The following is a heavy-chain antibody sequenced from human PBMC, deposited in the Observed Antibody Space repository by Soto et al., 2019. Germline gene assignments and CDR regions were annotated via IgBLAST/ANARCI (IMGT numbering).Heavy chain of an antibody. CDR1: GFTFSSYA. D-gene: IGHD3-10*01. CDR3: ARDSGDYGAGSYYIS. V-gene: IGHV3-30-3*01. CDR2: ISYDGSNK. Sequence: QVQLVESGGGVVQPGRSLRLSCAASGFTFSSYAMHWVRQAPGKGLQWVAVISYDGSNKYYADSVKGRFTISRDNSKNTLYLQMNSLRADDTAVYYCARDSGDYGAGSYYISWGQGTLVTVSS. J-gene: IGHJ5*02.